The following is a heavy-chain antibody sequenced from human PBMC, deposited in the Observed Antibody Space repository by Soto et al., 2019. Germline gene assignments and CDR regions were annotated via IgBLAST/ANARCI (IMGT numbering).Heavy chain of an antibody. Sequence: SETLSLTCTVSGGSVSSGSYYWSWIRQPPGKGLEWIGYIYYSGSTNYNPSLKSRVTISVDTSKNQFSLKLSSVTAADTAVYYCARGYRGHYYFDFCGQGTLVTVS. J-gene: IGHJ4*02. V-gene: IGHV4-61*01. CDR3: ARGYRGHYYFDF. CDR2: IYYSGST. D-gene: IGHD2-2*02. CDR1: GGSVSSGSYY.